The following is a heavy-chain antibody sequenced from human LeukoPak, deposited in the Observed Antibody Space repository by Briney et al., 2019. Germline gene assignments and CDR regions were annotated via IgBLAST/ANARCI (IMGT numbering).Heavy chain of an antibody. Sequence: GASVKVSCKASGGTFSSYAISWVRQAPGQGLEWMGGIIPIFGTANYAQKFQGRVTITADKSTSTAYMELSSLRSEDTAVYYCAKDGIAAAMTAILDYWGQGTLVTVSS. CDR3: AKDGIAAAMTAILDY. D-gene: IGHD6-13*01. CDR1: GGTFSSYA. J-gene: IGHJ4*02. CDR2: IIPIFGTA. V-gene: IGHV1-69*06.